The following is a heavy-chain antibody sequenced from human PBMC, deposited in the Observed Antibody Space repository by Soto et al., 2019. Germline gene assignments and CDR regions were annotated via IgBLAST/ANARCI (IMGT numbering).Heavy chain of an antibody. D-gene: IGHD6-13*01. J-gene: IGHJ4*02. CDR2: IYYSGST. Sequence: SETLSLTCTVSGGSISSGDYYWSWIRQPPGKGLERIGYIYYSGSTYYNPSLKSRVTISVDTSKNQFSLKLSSVTAADTAVYYCARVRRAAAGLEYYFDYWGQGTLVTVSS. V-gene: IGHV4-30-4*01. CDR3: ARVRRAAAGLEYYFDY. CDR1: GGSISSGDYY.